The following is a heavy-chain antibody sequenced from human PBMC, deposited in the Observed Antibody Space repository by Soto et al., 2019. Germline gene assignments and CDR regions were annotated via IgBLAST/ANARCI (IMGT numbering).Heavy chain of an antibody. J-gene: IGHJ3*02. CDR1: GYTFTSYY. Sequence: ASVKVSCKASGYTFTSYYMHWVRQAPGQGLEWMGIINPIFGSASYAQKFQGRVTVTADESTSTAYMELSSLRSEDTAVYYCARASGRGIGELLYAFDIWGQGTMVTVSS. CDR3: ARASGRGIGELLYAFDI. D-gene: IGHD3-10*01. V-gene: IGHV1-46*01. CDR2: INPIFGSA.